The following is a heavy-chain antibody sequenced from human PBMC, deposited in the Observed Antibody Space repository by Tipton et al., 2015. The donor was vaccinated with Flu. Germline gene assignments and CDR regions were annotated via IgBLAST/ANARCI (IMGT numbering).Heavy chain of an antibody. CDR1: GGSISSYY. D-gene: IGHD6-13*01. CDR3: ARDLGSSGSFDY. V-gene: IGHV4-59*01. CDR2: IYYSGST. Sequence: GLVKPSETLSLTRTVSGGSISSYYWSWIRQPPGKGLEWIGYIYYSGSTNYNPSLKSRVTISVDTSKNQFSLKLSSVTAADTAVYYCARDLGSSGSFDYWGQGTLVTVSS. J-gene: IGHJ4*02.